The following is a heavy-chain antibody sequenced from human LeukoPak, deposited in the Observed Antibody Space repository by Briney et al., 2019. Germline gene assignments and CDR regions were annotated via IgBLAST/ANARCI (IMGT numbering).Heavy chain of an antibody. CDR3: AKDPPAGSWGFDY. J-gene: IGHJ4*02. V-gene: IGHV1-46*01. D-gene: IGHD1-26*01. Sequence: ASVKVSCKASGYTFTSYHMHWVRQAPGQGLEWMGIINPSGGTTNYAQKFRGRVTMTRDMSTSTVYMELSSLRSEDTAVYYCAKDPPAGSWGFDYWGQGTLVTVSS. CDR2: INPSGGTT. CDR1: GYTFTSYH.